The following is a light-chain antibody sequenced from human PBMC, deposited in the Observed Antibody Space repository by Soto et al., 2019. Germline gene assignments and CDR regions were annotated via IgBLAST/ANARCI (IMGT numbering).Light chain of an antibody. V-gene: IGLV4-69*01. CDR2: LKSDGSH. CDR1: SGHSHYA. Sequence: QPVLTQSPSASASLGASVKLTCTLSSGHSHYAIAWHQQQPGKGPRYLMKLKSDGSHNKGDGIPDRFSGSSSGAERYLTISSLQSEDEADYYCQTWGAGIRVFGGGTQLTVL. J-gene: IGLJ2*01. CDR3: QTWGAGIRV.